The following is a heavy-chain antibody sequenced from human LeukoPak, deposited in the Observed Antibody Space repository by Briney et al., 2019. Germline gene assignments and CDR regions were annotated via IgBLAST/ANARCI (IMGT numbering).Heavy chain of an antibody. CDR3: AKDMSGEPEVGATPTDFDY. D-gene: IGHD1-26*01. V-gene: IGHV3-30*02. CDR2: IRYDGSNK. CDR1: GFTFSSYG. Sequence: GGSLRLSCAASGFTFSSYGMHWVRQAPGKGLEWVAFIRYDGSNKYYADSVKGRFTISRDNSKNTLYLQMNSLRAEDTAVYYCAKDMSGEPEVGATPTDFDYWGQGTLVTVSS. J-gene: IGHJ4*02.